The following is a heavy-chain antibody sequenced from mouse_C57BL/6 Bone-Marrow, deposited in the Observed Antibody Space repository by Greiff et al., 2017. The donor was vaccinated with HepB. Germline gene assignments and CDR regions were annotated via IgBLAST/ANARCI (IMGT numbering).Heavy chain of an antibody. J-gene: IGHJ3*01. CDR1: GFTFSSYG. D-gene: IGHD2-4*01. CDR3: ARHGGLRRPFAY. V-gene: IGHV5-6*01. CDR2: ISSGGSYT. Sequence: EVQLVESGGDLVKPGGSLKLSCAASGFTFSSYGMSWVRQTPEKRLEWVATISSGGSYTYYPDNVKGRFTISRDNAKNTLYLQMSSRKSEDTAMYYCARHGGLRRPFAYCGQGTLVTVSA.